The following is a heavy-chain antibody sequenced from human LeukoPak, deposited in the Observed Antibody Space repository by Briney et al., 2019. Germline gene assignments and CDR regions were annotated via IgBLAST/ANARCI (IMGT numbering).Heavy chain of an antibody. D-gene: IGHD3-22*01. V-gene: IGHV3-23*01. CDR1: GFTFSSYA. CDR3: AKDAPGGWDDSSGYLGYYYGMDV. J-gene: IGHJ6*02. CDR2: ISGSGGST. Sequence: GGSLRLCCAASGFTFSSYAMSWVRQAPGKGLEWVSAISGSGGSTYYADSVKGRFTISRDNSKNTLYLQMNSLRAEDTAVYYCAKDAPGGWDDSSGYLGYYYGMDVWGQGTTVTVSS.